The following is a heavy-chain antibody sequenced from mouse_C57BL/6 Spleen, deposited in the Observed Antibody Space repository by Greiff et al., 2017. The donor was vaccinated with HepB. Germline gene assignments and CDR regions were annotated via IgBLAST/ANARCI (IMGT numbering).Heavy chain of an antibody. CDR2: IYPGDGDT. V-gene: IGHV1-80*01. Sequence: VQLQQSGAELVKPGASVKISCKASGYAFSSYWMNWVKQRPGKGLEWIGQIYPGDGDTNYNGKFKGKATLTADKSSSTAYMQLSSLTSEDSAVYFCARKKMYDGYPAWFAYWGQGTLVTVSA. J-gene: IGHJ3*01. D-gene: IGHD2-3*01. CDR3: ARKKMYDGYPAWFAY. CDR1: GYAFSSYW.